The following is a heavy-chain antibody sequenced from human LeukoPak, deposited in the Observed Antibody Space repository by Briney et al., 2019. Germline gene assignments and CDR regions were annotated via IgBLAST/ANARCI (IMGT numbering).Heavy chain of an antibody. CDR3: ARASGYDPPYFDY. CDR1: GFTVSSNY. CDR2: IYSGGST. J-gene: IGHJ4*02. Sequence: PGGSLRVSCAASGFTVSSNYMSWVRQAPGKGLEWVSVIYSGGSTYYADSVKGRFTISRDNSKNTLYLQMNSLRAEDTAVYYCARASGYDPPYFDYWGQGTLVTVSS. D-gene: IGHD5-12*01. V-gene: IGHV3-66*01.